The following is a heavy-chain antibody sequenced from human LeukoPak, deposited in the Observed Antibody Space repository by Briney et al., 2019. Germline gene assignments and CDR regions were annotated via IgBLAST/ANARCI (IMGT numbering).Heavy chain of an antibody. Sequence: GESLKISCEGSGYSFSNYWIAWVCQMPGKGLELMGVIYSGDSDTRYSPSFQGQVTISADKSISSAYPQWSSLKASDTAMHYCARKSAAGPISGSHKAPNYYYGIDVWGQGTTVTVSS. CDR1: GYSFSNYW. V-gene: IGHV5-51*01. D-gene: IGHD1-26*01. CDR2: IYSGDSDT. CDR3: ARKSAAGPISGSHKAPNYYYGIDV. J-gene: IGHJ6*02.